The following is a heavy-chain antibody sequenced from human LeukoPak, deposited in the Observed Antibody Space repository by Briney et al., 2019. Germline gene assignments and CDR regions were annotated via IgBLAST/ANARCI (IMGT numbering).Heavy chain of an antibody. Sequence: TGGSLRLSCAASGFTFSSYSMNWVRQAPGKGLEWVSSISSSSTYIYYADSVKGRFTISRDNAKNSLYLQMNSLRAEDTAVYYCARTLYSSSSPDYWGQGTLVTVSS. V-gene: IGHV3-21*01. J-gene: IGHJ4*02. CDR1: GFTFSSYS. CDR3: ARTLYSSSSPDY. CDR2: ISSSSTYI. D-gene: IGHD6-6*01.